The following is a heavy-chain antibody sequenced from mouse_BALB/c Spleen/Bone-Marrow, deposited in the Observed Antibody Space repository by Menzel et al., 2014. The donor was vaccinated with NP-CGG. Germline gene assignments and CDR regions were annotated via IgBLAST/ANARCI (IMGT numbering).Heavy chain of an antibody. V-gene: IGHV1-69*01. D-gene: IGHD2-4*01. CDR3: ARTGYDYYFDY. CDR2: IDTSDSYT. CDR1: GYTFTDYW. J-gene: IGHJ2*01. Sequence: GAELVMPGASVKMSCKASGYTFTDYWMHWVKQRPGQGLEWIGAIDTSDSYTSYNQKFKGKATLTVDESSSTAYMQLSSLTSEDSAVYYCARTGYDYYFDYWGQGTTLTVSS.